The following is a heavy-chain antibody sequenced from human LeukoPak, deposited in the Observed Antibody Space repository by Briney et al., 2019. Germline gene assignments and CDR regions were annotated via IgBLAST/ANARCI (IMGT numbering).Heavy chain of an antibody. V-gene: IGHV6-1*01. CDR2: TYYRSKWYN. J-gene: IGHJ2*01. CDR3: ARDYAVLLGVGAASYWYFDL. Sequence: SQTLSLTCAISGDSVSSNSAAWNWIRQSPSRGLEWLGRTYYRSKWYNDYAVSVKSRITINPDTSKNQFSLQLNSVTPEDTAVYYCARDYAVLLGVGAASYWYFDLWGRGTLVTVSS. D-gene: IGHD1-26*01. CDR1: GDSVSSNSAA.